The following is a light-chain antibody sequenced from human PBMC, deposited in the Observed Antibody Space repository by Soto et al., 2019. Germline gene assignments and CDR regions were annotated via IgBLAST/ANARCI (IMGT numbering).Light chain of an antibody. Sequence: LTQPASVSGSPGQSITISCTGTSSDVGGYNYVSWYQQHPGKAPKLMIYDVSDRPSGVSNRFSASKSGNTASLTISGLQAGDEADYYCCSYTSSSTPWVFGTGTKVTVL. CDR3: CSYTSSSTPWV. CDR2: DVS. V-gene: IGLV2-14*03. J-gene: IGLJ1*01. CDR1: SSDVGGYNY.